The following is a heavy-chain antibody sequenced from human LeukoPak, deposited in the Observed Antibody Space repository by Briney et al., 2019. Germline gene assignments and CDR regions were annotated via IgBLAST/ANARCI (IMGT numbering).Heavy chain of an antibody. CDR1: GYTFTSYD. CDR2: INPSGGST. Sequence: ASVKVSCKASGYTFTSYDINWVRQAPGQGLEWMGIINPSGGSTSYAQKFQGRVTMTRDMSTSTVYMELSRLRSDDTALYYCARERRVYSYGSFIGDYWGQGTLVTVSS. V-gene: IGHV1-46*01. CDR3: ARERRVYSYGSFIGDY. J-gene: IGHJ4*02. D-gene: IGHD5-18*01.